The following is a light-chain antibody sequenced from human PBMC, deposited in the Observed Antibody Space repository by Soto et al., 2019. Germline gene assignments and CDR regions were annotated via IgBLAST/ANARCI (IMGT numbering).Light chain of an antibody. V-gene: IGKV1-16*01. CDR3: QQYSTYPLT. CDR1: QGINNY. CDR2: PPS. J-gene: IGKJ5*01. Sequence: DIPMTQSPSSLSASVGDRVTITCRASQGINNYLGCIQQKPGRAPKSLIYPPSSFQSGVPLRFSGSGSGTDFTLTISSLQPEDFATYYCQQYSTYPLTFGQGTRLEIK.